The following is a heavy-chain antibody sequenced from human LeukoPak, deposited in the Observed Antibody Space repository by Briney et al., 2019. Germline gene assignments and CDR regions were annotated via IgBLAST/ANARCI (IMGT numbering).Heavy chain of an antibody. CDR3: AKAQRRYCSGGSCYYFDY. J-gene: IGHJ4*02. Sequence: TGGSLRLSCAASGFIFDDHSMHWVRQAPGKGLEWVSVIYSGGSTYYADSVKGRFTISRDNSKNTLYLQMNSLRAEDTAVYYCAKAQRRYCSGGSCYYFDYWGQGTLVTVSS. CDR2: IYSGGST. V-gene: IGHV3-53*01. D-gene: IGHD2-15*01. CDR1: GFIFDDHS.